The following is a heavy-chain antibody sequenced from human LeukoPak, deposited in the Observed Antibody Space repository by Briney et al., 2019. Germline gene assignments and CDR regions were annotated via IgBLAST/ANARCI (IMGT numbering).Heavy chain of an antibody. V-gene: IGHV4-59*01. CDR3: ARGHYGSGSYYMDV. CDR1: GGSISSYY. CDR2: IYYTGST. Sequence: PSETLSHTCTVSGGSISSYYWSWIRLPPGKGLEWIGYIYYTGSTNNNPSLNSRGTISVDTSKNQFSLKLSSVTAADTAVYYCARGHYGSGSYYMDVWGKGTTVTVSS. D-gene: IGHD3-10*01. J-gene: IGHJ6*04.